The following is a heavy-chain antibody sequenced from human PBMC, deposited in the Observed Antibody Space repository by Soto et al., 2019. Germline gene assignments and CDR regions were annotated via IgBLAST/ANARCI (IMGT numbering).Heavy chain of an antibody. V-gene: IGHV1-8*01. Sequence: QVQLVQSGAEVKKPGASVKVSCKASGYTFTSYDINSVRQATGQGLEWMGWMNPNSGNTGYAQKFQGRVTMTRNTSISTAYMELSSLRSEATAVYYCARGITIFGVVDPGGQGTLVTVSS. CDR2: MNPNSGNT. CDR1: GYTFTSYD. CDR3: ARGITIFGVVDP. D-gene: IGHD3-3*01. J-gene: IGHJ5*02.